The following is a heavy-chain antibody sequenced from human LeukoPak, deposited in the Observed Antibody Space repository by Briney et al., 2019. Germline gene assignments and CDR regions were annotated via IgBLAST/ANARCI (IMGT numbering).Heavy chain of an antibody. CDR1: GFTLRSYA. Sequence: GGSLRLSCTASGFTLRSYAMSWVRQAPGKGLEWVSAISESGSGTYYADSVKGRFTISRDTSKDTLSLQMNSLRAEDTAVYYCAKDIAQGYTFGSIEQDYWGQGTLVTVSS. J-gene: IGHJ4*02. D-gene: IGHD5-18*01. CDR2: ISESGSGT. V-gene: IGHV3-23*01. CDR3: AKDIAQGYTFGSIEQDY.